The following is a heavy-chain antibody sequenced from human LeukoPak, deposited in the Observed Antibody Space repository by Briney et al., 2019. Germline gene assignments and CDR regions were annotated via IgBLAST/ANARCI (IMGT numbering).Heavy chain of an antibody. V-gene: IGHV4-59*01. J-gene: IGHJ1*01. CDR2: IYYSGST. CDR3: ARGAMAGTQYFQH. Sequence: SETLSLTCTVSGGSISSYYWSWIRQPPGKGLEWIGYIYYSGSTNYNPSLKSRVTISVDTSKNQFSLKLSSVTAADTAVYYCARGAMAGTQYFQHWGQGTLVTVSS. D-gene: IGHD6-19*01. CDR1: GGSISSYY.